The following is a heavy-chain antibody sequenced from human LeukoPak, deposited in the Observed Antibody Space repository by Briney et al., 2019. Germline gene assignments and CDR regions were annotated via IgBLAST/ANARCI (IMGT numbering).Heavy chain of an antibody. Sequence: ASVKVSCKASGYTFTGYYMHWVRQAPGQGLEWMGWINPNSGGTNYAQKFQGRVTMTRDTSISTAYMELSRLRSDDTAVYYCARDYLASNSGYDSALKDYYYYYMDVWGKGTTVTVSS. CDR2: INPNSGGT. CDR3: ARDYLASNSGYDSALKDYYYYYMDV. D-gene: IGHD5-12*01. CDR1: GYTFTGYY. J-gene: IGHJ6*03. V-gene: IGHV1-2*02.